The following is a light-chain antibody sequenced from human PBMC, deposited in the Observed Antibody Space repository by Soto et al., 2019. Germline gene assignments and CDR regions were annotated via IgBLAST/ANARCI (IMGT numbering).Light chain of an antibody. Sequence: QSVLTQPPSASGTPGQRVTISCSGSSSNIGSNYVYWYQQLPGTAPKLLIYRNNQRPSGVPDRFSGSKSGTSASLAISGLRSEDEADYYCATWDDSLNGQGVFGGGTKVTVL. CDR2: RNN. CDR1: SSNIGSNY. CDR3: ATWDDSLNGQGV. J-gene: IGLJ3*02. V-gene: IGLV1-47*01.